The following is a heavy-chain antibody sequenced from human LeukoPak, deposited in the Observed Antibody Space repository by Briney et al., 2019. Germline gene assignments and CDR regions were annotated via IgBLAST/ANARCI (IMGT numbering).Heavy chain of an antibody. CDR3: ATDRPSGHDSIAFDI. V-gene: IGHV1-24*01. D-gene: IGHD5-12*01. CDR1: GYTLTELS. J-gene: IGHJ3*02. CDR2: FDPEDGET. Sequence: ASVKVSCKVSGYTLTELSMHWVRQAPGKGLEWMGGFDPEDGETIYAQKFQGRVTMTEDTSTDTAYMELSSLRSEDTAVYYCATDRPSGHDSIAFDIWGQGTMVTVSS.